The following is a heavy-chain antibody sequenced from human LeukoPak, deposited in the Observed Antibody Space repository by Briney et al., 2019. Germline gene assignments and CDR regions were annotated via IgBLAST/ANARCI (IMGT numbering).Heavy chain of an antibody. CDR2: ISGSGGST. Sequence: GRSLRLSCAASGFTFSSYAMSWVRQAPGKGLEWVSAISGSGGSTYYADSVKGRFTISRDNSKNTLYLQMNSLRAEDTAVYYCAKVAHYYDSSGYLNPFDYWGQGTLVTVSS. CDR3: AKVAHYYDSSGYLNPFDY. J-gene: IGHJ4*02. CDR1: GFTFSSYA. V-gene: IGHV3-23*01. D-gene: IGHD3-22*01.